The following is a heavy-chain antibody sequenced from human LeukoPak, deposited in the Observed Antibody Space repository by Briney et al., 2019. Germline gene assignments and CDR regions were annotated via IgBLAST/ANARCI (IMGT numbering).Heavy chain of an antibody. J-gene: IGHJ4*02. D-gene: IGHD3-22*01. CDR1: GGSFSGYY. Sequence: SETLSLTCAVYGGSFSGYYWSWIRQPPGKGLDWIGEINHSGSTNYNPSLKSRVTISVDTSKNQFSLKLSSVTAADTAVYYCARGHSHYYDSSGYYYFDYWGQGTLVTVSS. CDR2: INHSGST. CDR3: ARGHSHYYDSSGYYYFDY. V-gene: IGHV4-34*01.